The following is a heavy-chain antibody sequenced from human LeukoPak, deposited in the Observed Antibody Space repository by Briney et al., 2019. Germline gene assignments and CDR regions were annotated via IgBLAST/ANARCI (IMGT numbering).Heavy chain of an antibody. CDR3: ARTDFWSGYSSYYFDY. D-gene: IGHD3-3*01. CDR2: INHSGST. Sequence: SETLSLTCAVYGGSFSGYYWSWIRQPPGKGLEWIGEINHSGSTNYNPSLKSRVTISVDTSKNQFSLKLSSVTAADTAVYYCARTDFWSGYSSYYFDYWGQGTLVTVSS. V-gene: IGHV4-34*01. CDR1: GGSFSGYY. J-gene: IGHJ4*02.